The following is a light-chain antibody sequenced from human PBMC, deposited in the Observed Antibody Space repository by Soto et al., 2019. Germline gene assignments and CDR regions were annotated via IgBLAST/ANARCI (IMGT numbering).Light chain of an antibody. CDR1: SGSVSTSYY. V-gene: IGLV8-61*01. CDR3: VLYMGTGISV. Sequence: QTVVTQEPSVAVSPGRTVTLTCGLSSGSVSTSYYPSWYQLTPGQAPRTLIYSTNTRSSGVPNRFSGSILENKAALTITGAQADDESDYYCVLYMGTGISVFGGGTKVTVL. J-gene: IGLJ3*02. CDR2: STN.